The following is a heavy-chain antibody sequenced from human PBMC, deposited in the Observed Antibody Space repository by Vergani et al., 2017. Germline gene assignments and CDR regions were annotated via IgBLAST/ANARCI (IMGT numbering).Heavy chain of an antibody. Sequence: QVRLQESGPGLVKPSETLSLTCSVSGGSMSGNYWSWIRQPPGKELEWIGYMYHSGSTNYNPSLGTRVTISGDTSKNQFSLKLNSVTAADTAVYYCGRVADFYGLGSRLLDLWGQGILVTVSS. D-gene: IGHD3-10*01. CDR3: GRVADFYGLGSRLLDL. CDR1: GGSMSGNY. J-gene: IGHJ5*02. CDR2: MYHSGST. V-gene: IGHV4-59*01.